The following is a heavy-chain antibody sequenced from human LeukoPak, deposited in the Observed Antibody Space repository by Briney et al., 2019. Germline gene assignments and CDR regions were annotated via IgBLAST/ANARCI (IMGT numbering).Heavy chain of an antibody. Sequence: GGSLRLSCAASGFTVSSNYMTWVRQAPGRGLEWVSVILGGGGTYYADSVKGRFTISRDNSKNTLYLQMNSLRAEDTAVYYCARGLVLTYYYFESWGQGTLVTVSS. V-gene: IGHV3-66*01. CDR2: ILGGGGT. CDR1: GFTVSSNY. D-gene: IGHD2-8*02. CDR3: ARGLVLTYYYFES. J-gene: IGHJ4*02.